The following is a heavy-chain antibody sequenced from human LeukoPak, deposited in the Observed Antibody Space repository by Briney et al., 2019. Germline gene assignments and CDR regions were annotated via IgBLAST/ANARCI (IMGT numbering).Heavy chain of an antibody. CDR2: IYSTTTYI. Sequence: GGSLRLSCAASGFTFSSFSMNWVRQAPGKGLEWVSSIYSTTTYIYYADSVKGRFTISRDNAENSLYLQMNSLRTEDTAVYYCARDQFIHAFDIWGQGTMVTVSS. CDR3: ARDQFIHAFDI. J-gene: IGHJ3*02. CDR1: GFTFSSFS. V-gene: IGHV3-21*01. D-gene: IGHD5-24*01.